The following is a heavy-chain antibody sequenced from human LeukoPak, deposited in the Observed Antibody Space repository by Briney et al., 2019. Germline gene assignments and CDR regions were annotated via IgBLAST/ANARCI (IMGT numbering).Heavy chain of an antibody. CDR1: GFTFSSYE. V-gene: IGHV3-48*03. J-gene: IGHJ3*02. CDR2: ISSSGSTI. CDR3: ARGDDAFDI. Sequence: GGSLRLSCAASGFTFSSYEMNWVRQAPGKGLEWVSYISSSGSTIYYADPVKGRFTISRDNAKNSLYLQMNSLRAEDTAVYYCARGDDAFDIWGQGTMVTVSS.